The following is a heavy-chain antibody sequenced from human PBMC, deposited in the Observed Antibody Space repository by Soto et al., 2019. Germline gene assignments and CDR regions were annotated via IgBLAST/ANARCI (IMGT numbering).Heavy chain of an antibody. CDR2: ISSSSSYT. V-gene: IGHV3-11*05. CDR3: ARDTPRGGSQD. J-gene: IGHJ3*01. CDR1: GFTFSDYY. Sequence: QVQLVESGGGLVKPGGSLRLSCAASGFTFSDYYMSWIRQAPGKGLEWVSYISSSSSYTNYADSVKGRFTISRDNAKNALYLQMNSLRAEDTAVYYCARDTPRGGSQDWGQGTMVTVSS. D-gene: IGHD3-16*01.